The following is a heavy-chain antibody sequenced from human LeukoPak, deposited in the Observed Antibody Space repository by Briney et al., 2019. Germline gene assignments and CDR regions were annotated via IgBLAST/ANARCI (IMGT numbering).Heavy chain of an antibody. CDR3: ARSHSGWQGHNNWFDP. V-gene: IGHV4-38-2*01. CDR2: IYHTGCT. D-gene: IGHD6-19*01. CDR1: GYSISSDKY. J-gene: IGHJ5*02. Sequence: PSETLSLTCEVSGYSISSDKYWGWIRQPPGKGLEWIGSIYHTGCTYYNPSLKSRVSNSVDTSKNQFSLKFTSVTAADTAVYYCARSHSGWQGHNNWFDPWGQGTLVTVSS.